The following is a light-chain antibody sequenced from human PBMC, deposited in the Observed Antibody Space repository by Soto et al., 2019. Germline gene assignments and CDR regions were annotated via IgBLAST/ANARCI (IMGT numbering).Light chain of an antibody. CDR2: DVY. CDR3: TSYTSARTPYV. V-gene: IGLV2-14*01. Sequence: QSALTQPASVSGSPGQSITISCAGTSSDVGRYTYVSWYQQYPGKAPKLIIYDVYNRPSGVSNRFSGSKSGNTASLTISGLQAEDEADYYCTSYTSARTPYVFGSGTKVTVL. J-gene: IGLJ1*01. CDR1: SSDVGRYTY.